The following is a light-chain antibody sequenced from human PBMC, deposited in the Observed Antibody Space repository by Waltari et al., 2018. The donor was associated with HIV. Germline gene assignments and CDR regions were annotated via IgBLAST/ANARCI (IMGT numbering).Light chain of an antibody. CDR3: QQYYSTPPA. CDR1: QSVFYSSNNKNY. CDR2: WAS. V-gene: IGKV4-1*01. Sequence: DIVVTQSPDSLAASLGERATINCKSSQSVFYSSNNKNYLAWYQQKPGQPPKLLVYWASTRESGVPDRFSGSGSGTDFTLTISSLQAEDVAVYYCQQYYSTPPAFGGGTKVEI. J-gene: IGKJ4*01.